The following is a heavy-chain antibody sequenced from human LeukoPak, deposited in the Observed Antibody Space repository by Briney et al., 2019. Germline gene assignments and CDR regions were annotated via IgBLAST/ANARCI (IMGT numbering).Heavy chain of an antibody. CDR3: TRQRAVAGNWFDP. V-gene: IGHV3-73*01. Sequence: PGGSLRLSCAASGFTFSGSAMHWVRQASGKGLEWVGRIRSKANSYATAYAASVKGRFTISRDDSKNTAYLQMNSLKTEDTAVYYCTRQRAVAGNWFDPWGQGTLVTVSS. CDR2: IRSKANSYAT. J-gene: IGHJ5*02. D-gene: IGHD6-19*01. CDR1: GFTFSGSA.